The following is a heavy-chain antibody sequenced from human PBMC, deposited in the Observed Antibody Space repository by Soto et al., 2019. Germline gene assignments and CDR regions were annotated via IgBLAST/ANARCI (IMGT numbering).Heavy chain of an antibody. CDR3: ARDALTDGGGDCDSDG. Sequence: ASVKVSCKASGYTFTSYGISWVRQAPGQGLEWMGWISAYNGNTNYAQKLQGRVTMTTDTSTSTAYMELRSLRSDDTAVYYRARDALTDGGGDCDSDGWRQGTLVTVSS. CDR2: ISAYNGNT. CDR1: GYTFTSYG. J-gene: IGHJ4*02. D-gene: IGHD2-21*02. V-gene: IGHV1-18*04.